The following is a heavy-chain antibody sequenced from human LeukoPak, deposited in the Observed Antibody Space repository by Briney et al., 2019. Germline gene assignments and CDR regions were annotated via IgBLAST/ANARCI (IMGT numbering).Heavy chain of an antibody. J-gene: IGHJ4*02. CDR3: ASPTPWYSSGWYYFDY. Sequence: SETLSLTCTVSVGSISSSSKYWGWIRQPPGKGLEWIGSIHYAGSTYYNPSLKSRVTISVDTSKNQLSLELSSVTAADTAVHYCASPTPWYSSGWYYFDYWGQGTLVTVSS. V-gene: IGHV4-39*01. CDR1: VGSISSSSKY. D-gene: IGHD6-19*01. CDR2: IHYAGST.